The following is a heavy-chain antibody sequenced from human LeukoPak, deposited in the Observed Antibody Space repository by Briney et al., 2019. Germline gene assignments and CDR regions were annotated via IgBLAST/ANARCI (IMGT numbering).Heavy chain of an antibody. V-gene: IGHV3-23*01. D-gene: IGHD3-10*01. J-gene: IGHJ4*02. CDR1: GFTFSSYA. CDR2: ISGRGGST. Sequence: GGSLRLSCAASGFTFSSYAMRWVRQAAGKGLEWVSAISGRGGSTYYADSVKGRFTISRDNSKNTLYLQINSLRAEDTAVYYCAKDSGYYGSGSYFDYWGQGTLVTVSS. CDR3: AKDSGYYGSGSYFDY.